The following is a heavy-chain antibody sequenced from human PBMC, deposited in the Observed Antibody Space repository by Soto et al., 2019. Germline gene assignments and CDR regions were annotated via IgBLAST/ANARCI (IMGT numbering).Heavy chain of an antibody. V-gene: IGHV3-9*01. CDR1: GFTFDATA. CDR3: AKDRGIAAALYYFDY. D-gene: IGHD6-13*01. Sequence: GGSLSLSCAASGFTFDATAMHWVRQPPGKGLGWVSGIRWNSGSTCYADSVKGRFTISRDNAKNSLYLQMNSLRAEDTALYYCAKDRGIAAALYYFDYWGQGTLVTVSS. CDR2: IRWNSGST. J-gene: IGHJ4*02.